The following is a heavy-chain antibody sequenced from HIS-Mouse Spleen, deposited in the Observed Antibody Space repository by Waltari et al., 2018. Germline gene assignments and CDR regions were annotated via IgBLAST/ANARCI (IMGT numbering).Heavy chain of an antibody. V-gene: IGHV4-38-2*02. CDR2: IYHSGST. Sequence: QVQLQESGPGLVKPSETLSLTCTVSGYSISSGYYWAWHRQPPGKGLEWIGSIYHSGSTYYNPSLKSRVTISVDTSKNQFSLKLSSVTAADTAVYYCARWGLVRPYYFDYWGQGTLVTVSS. D-gene: IGHD3-9*01. J-gene: IGHJ4*02. CDR1: GYSISSGYY. CDR3: ARWGLVRPYYFDY.